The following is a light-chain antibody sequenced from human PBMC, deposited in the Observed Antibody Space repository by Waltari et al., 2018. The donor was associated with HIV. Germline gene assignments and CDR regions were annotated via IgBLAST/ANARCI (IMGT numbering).Light chain of an antibody. J-gene: IGLJ2*01. CDR2: QDN. CDR1: KLGGQD. CDR3: QAWDSNTGV. Sequence: SYALTQPPSVSVSPRQTASITCPGSKLGGQDVCRYQQKPGQSPVLVIYQDNKRPSGIPERFSGSNSGNTATLTISGTQAMDEADYYCQAWDSNTGVFGGGTKLTVL. V-gene: IGLV3-1*01.